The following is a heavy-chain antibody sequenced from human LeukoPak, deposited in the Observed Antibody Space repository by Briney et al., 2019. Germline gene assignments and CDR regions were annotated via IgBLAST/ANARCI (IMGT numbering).Heavy chain of an antibody. D-gene: IGHD3-22*01. CDR3: ARWGSSGFDY. CDR2: IYYSGST. J-gene: IGHJ4*02. CDR1: GDSIRSGTYY. Sequence: SQTLSLTCSVSGDSIRSGTYYWSWIRQPAGKGLQWIGYIYYSGSTNYNPSLKSRVTMSVDTSNNQFSLKLSSVTAADTAVYYCARWGSSGFDYWGQGTLVTVSS. V-gene: IGHV4-61*10.